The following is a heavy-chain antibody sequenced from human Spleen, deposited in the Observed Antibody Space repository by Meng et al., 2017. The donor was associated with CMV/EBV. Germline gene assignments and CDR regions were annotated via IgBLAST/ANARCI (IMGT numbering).Heavy chain of an antibody. CDR1: GFTFSSYW. J-gene: IGHJ3*01. CDR2: IHYSGST. V-gene: IGHV4-59*01. CDR3: ARGGASGGNNPFDL. D-gene: IGHD1-26*01. Sequence: ESLKISCEASGFTFSSYWMTWVRQAPGKGLEWIGNIHYSGSTNYNPSLNSRVTISPDTSKNQFSLKVRSVTAADTAVYYCARGGASGGNNPFDLWGPGTMVTVSS.